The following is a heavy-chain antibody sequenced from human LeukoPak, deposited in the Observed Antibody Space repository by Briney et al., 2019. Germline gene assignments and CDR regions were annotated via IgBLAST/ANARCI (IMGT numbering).Heavy chain of an antibody. V-gene: IGHV1-69*13. D-gene: IGHD3-10*01. CDR3: ARAPPWFGELFGLDCYYYYMDV. Sequence: SVKVSCKASGGTFSSYAISWVRQAPGQGLEWMGGIIPIFGTANYAQKFQGRVTITADESTSTAYMELSSLRSEDTAVYYCARAPPWFGELFGLDCYYYYMDVWGKGTTVTISS. CDR2: IIPIFGTA. CDR1: GGTFSSYA. J-gene: IGHJ6*03.